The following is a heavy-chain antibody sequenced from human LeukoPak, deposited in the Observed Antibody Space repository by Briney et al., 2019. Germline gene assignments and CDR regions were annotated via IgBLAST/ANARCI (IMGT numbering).Heavy chain of an antibody. CDR1: GGSISSSSYY. Sequence: SETLSLTCTVSGGSISSSSYYWGWIRQPPGKGLEWIGSIYYTGNTYYNPSLKSRVSISVDTSKNQFSLRLNSVTATDTAVYYCARRGATRPPYYWGQGTLVTVSS. CDR3: ARRGATRPPYY. D-gene: IGHD1-26*01. V-gene: IGHV4-39*01. J-gene: IGHJ4*02. CDR2: IYYTGNT.